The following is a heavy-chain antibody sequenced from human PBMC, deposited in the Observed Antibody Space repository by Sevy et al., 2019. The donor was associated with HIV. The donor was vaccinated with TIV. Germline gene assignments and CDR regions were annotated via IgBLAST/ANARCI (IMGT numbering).Heavy chain of an antibody. CDR1: GFTFGDYC. Sequence: GGSLRLSCTASGFTFGDYCMSWDRQAPGKGLEWVAFLKSDVYGGTVDHAASVRGIFVISRDDSKTIAYLQMNDLKTEDTGVYYCTRWKAAQSIFDYWGQGALVTVSS. D-gene: IGHD6-13*01. CDR2: LKSDVYGGTV. CDR3: TRWKAAQSIFDY. J-gene: IGHJ4*02. V-gene: IGHV3-49*04.